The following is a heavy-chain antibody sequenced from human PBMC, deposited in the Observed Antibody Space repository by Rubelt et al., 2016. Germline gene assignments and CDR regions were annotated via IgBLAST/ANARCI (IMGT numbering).Heavy chain of an antibody. V-gene: IGHV1-18*01. CDR1: GYTFTKYG. CDR3: VVDAFDI. Sequence: QVQLVQSGAQVKKPGASVKVSCKASGYTFTKYGVRWVRQAPGQGLEWMGWISTYNGNKNHAQKLQGRVTMTTDTSTSTAYMDLRSLRSDDTAVYYCVVDAFDIWGQGTMVTVSS. CDR2: ISTYNGNK. D-gene: IGHD2-21*01. J-gene: IGHJ3*02.